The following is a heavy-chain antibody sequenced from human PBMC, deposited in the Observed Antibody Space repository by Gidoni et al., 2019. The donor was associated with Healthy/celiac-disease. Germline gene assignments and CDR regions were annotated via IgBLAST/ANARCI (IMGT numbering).Heavy chain of an antibody. Sequence: QVQLQESGPGLVTPSQTLSLTCTVSGGSISSGSYYWSWIRQPAGKGLEWIGRLYTSGSNNYNPSRKSRVNISVETAKNQFSLKLSSVTAADTAVYYCARGFRGLGPYWYFDLWGRGTLVTVSS. CDR3: ARGFRGLGPYWYFDL. CDR1: GGSISSGSYY. V-gene: IGHV4-61*02. J-gene: IGHJ2*01. D-gene: IGHD3-10*01. CDR2: LYTSGSN.